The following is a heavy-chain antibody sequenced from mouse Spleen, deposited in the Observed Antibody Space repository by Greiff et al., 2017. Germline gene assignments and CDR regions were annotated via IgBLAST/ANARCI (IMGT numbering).Heavy chain of an antibody. CDR2: INSNGGST. J-gene: IGHJ3*01. D-gene: IGHD2-12*01. V-gene: IGHV5-6-2*01. CDR3: ASCYYSYDVWFAY. CDR1: GFTFSSYA. Sequence: EVKLMESGGGLVKPGGSLKLSCAASGFTFSSYAMSWVRQTPEKRLEWVAAINSNGGSTYYPDTVKDRFTISRDNAKNTLYLQMSSLRSEDTALYYCASCYYSYDVWFAYWGQGTLVTVSA.